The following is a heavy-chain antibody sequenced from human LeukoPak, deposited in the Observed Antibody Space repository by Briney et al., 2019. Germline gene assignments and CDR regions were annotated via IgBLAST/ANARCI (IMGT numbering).Heavy chain of an antibody. CDR1: GGTFSSYA. Sequence: SVKVSFKASGGTFSSYAISWVRQAPGQGLEWMGGVIPIFGTANYAQKFQGRVTITTDESTSTAYMELSSLRSEDTAVYYCARSITGTTPAYFDYWGQGTLVTVSS. CDR2: VIPIFGTA. D-gene: IGHD1-7*01. J-gene: IGHJ4*02. CDR3: ARSITGTTPAYFDY. V-gene: IGHV1-69*05.